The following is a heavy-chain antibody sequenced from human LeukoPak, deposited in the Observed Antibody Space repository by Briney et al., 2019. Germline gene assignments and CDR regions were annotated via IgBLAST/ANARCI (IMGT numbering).Heavy chain of an antibody. CDR2: ISAYNGNT. Sequence: GASVTVSCTASGYTFTSYGISWVRQAPGQGLEWMGWISAYNGNTNYAQKLQGRVTMTTDTSTSTAYMELRSLRSDDTAVYYCAKHSSYIPFDYWGQGTLVTVSS. CDR3: AKHSSYIPFDY. D-gene: IGHD1-26*01. J-gene: IGHJ4*02. CDR1: GYTFTSYG. V-gene: IGHV1-18*01.